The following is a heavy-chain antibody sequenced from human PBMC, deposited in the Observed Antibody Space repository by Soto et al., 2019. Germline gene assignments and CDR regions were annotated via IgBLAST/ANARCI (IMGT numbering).Heavy chain of an antibody. CDR3: ARREIQGPIDY. J-gene: IGHJ4*02. D-gene: IGHD1-26*01. CDR1: GYSISSSNW. CDR2: IYYSGTT. V-gene: IGHV4-28*01. Sequence: QVQLQESGPGLVKPSDTLSLTCAVSGYSISSSNWWGWIRQPPGKGLEWIGYIYYSGTTYYNPFLKSRVTMSVDTSKNQFSLKLTFVTAVDTAVYYCARREIQGPIDYWGQGTLVTVSS.